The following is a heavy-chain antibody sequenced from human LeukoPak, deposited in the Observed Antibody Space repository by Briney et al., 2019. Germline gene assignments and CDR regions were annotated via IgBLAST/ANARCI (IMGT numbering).Heavy chain of an antibody. Sequence: GGSLRLSCAASGFTVSSDYMSWVRQAPGKGLEWVSAISGSGGSTYYADSVKGRFTISRDNSKNTLYLQMNSLRAEDTAVYYCAKDGIVVVVAATPDYWGQGTLVTVSS. V-gene: IGHV3-23*01. CDR2: ISGSGGST. J-gene: IGHJ4*02. CDR1: GFTVSSDY. CDR3: AKDGIVVVVAATPDY. D-gene: IGHD2-15*01.